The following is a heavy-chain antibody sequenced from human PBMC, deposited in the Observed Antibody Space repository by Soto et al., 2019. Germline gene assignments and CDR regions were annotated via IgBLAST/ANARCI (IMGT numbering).Heavy chain of an antibody. CDR1: GFTFSSYA. Sequence: EVQLLESGGGLVQPGGSLRLSCAASGFTFSSYAMSWVRQAPGKGLEWVSAIGGSGGSTYYADSVKGRFTISRDNSKNTLYLQVNGLRADDTAVYYCAKESSIGWYEFAYWGQGTLVTVSS. D-gene: IGHD6-13*01. CDR3: AKESSIGWYEFAY. J-gene: IGHJ4*02. CDR2: IGGSGGST. V-gene: IGHV3-23*01.